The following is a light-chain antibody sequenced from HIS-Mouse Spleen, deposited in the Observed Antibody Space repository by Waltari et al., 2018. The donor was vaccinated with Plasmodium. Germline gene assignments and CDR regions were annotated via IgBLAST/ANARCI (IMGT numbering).Light chain of an antibody. CDR3: QQRSNWPPLT. CDR1: QSVSSY. CDR2: DAA. Sequence: EIVLTQSQATLSLSPGERATLSCRASQSVSSYLAWYHQKPGQAPRLLIYDAANRATGIPARFSGSGSVTDFTLTISSLEPEDFAVYYCQQRSNWPPLTFGGGTKVEIK. V-gene: IGKV3-11*01. J-gene: IGKJ4*01.